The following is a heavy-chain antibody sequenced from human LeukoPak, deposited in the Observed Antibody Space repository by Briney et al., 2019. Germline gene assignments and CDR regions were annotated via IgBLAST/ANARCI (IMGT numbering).Heavy chain of an antibody. Sequence: ASVKVSCKTSGYTFSDYYIHWIRQAPGQGLEWMGWINPNSGGTNYAQKFQGRVTMTRDTSISTAYMELSRLRSDDTAVYYCARELRLVAFDYWGQGTLVTVSS. CDR2: INPNSGGT. D-gene: IGHD3-9*01. V-gene: IGHV1-2*02. CDR3: ARELRLVAFDY. J-gene: IGHJ4*02. CDR1: GYTFSDYY.